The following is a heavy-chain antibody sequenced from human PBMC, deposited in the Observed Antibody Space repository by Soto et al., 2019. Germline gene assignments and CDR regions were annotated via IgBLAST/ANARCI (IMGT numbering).Heavy chain of an antibody. D-gene: IGHD3-3*01. CDR2: MNPNSGNT. J-gene: IGHJ4*02. CDR3: ARGLAYDFWSGSHSPRDY. Sequence: ASVKVSCKASGYTFTSYDINWVRQATGQGLEWMGWMNPNSGNTGYAQKFQGRVTMTRNTSISTAYMELSSLRSEDTAVYYCARGLAYDFWSGSHSPRDYWGQGTLVTVSS. V-gene: IGHV1-8*01. CDR1: GYTFTSYD.